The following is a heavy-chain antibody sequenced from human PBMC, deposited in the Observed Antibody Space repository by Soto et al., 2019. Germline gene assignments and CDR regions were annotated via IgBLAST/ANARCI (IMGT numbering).Heavy chain of an antibody. D-gene: IGHD2-15*01. CDR2: MNPNSGET. CDR1: GYTFTDYD. V-gene: IGHV1-8*01. Sequence: QVQLVQSGGEVKRPGASVKVSCKTSGYTFTDYDINWVRQATGQGLEWIGWMNPNSGETGYAQKFQGRVTMTRSASLSTAYLELSSLRSEDTAVYYCARVAVAARPRWYNWFDPWGQGTLVTVSS. CDR3: ARVAVAARPRWYNWFDP. J-gene: IGHJ5*02.